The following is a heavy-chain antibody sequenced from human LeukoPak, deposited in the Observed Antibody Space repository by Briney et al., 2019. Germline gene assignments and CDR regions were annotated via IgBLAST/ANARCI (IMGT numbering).Heavy chain of an antibody. CDR2: IIPIFGTA. CDR3: ARVVPAVMKGDY. J-gene: IGHJ4*02. D-gene: IGHD2-2*01. CDR1: GGTFSSYA. Sequence: ASVKVSCKASGGTFSSYAISWVRQAPGQGLEWMGGIIPIFGTANYAQKFQGRVTITADESTSTAYMELSSLRSEDTAVYYCARVVPAVMKGDYWGQGTLVTVSS. V-gene: IGHV1-69*13.